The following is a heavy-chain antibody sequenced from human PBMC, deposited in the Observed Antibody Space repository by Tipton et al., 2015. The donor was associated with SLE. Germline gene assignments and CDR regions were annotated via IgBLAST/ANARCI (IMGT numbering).Heavy chain of an antibody. CDR1: GASISNNNYY. J-gene: IGHJ3*02. CDR3: ASCGDYGSGSCNDAFDI. D-gene: IGHD3-10*01. CDR2: MYYSGTT. Sequence: TLSLTCTVSGASISNNNYYWGWIRQPPGKGLEWIGSMYYSGTTYYNPSLESRVTISVDTSTNQFSLKLTSVTAADTAVYYCASCGDYGSGSCNDAFDIWGQGTMVTVSS. V-gene: IGHV4-39*01.